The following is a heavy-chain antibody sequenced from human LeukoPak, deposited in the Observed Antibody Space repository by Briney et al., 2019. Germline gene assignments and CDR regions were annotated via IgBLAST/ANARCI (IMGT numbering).Heavy chain of an antibody. V-gene: IGHV3-7*01. CDR2: IKQDGSDK. J-gene: IGHJ4*02. CDR1: GFTFSSHG. D-gene: IGHD6-19*01. Sequence: GGSLRLSCAASGFTFSSHGMHWVRQAPGKGLEWLASIKQDGSDKYYVDSVKGRFTISRDNAKNSLYLQVNSLRAEDTAVYYCARDSASSGWYGEPSYWGQGTLVTVSS. CDR3: ARDSASSGWYGEPSY.